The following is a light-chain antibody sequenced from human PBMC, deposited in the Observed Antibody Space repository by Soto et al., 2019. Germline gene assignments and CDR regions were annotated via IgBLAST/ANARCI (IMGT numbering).Light chain of an antibody. CDR3: AAWDDSLSAHNYV. J-gene: IGLJ1*01. V-gene: IGLV1-47*01. CDR1: SSSIGSNY. Sequence: SALTQPPSASGTPGQRVTISCSGSSSSIGSNYVYWYQQLPGTAPKLLIYRNNQRPSGVPDRFSGSKSGTSASLAISGLRSEDEADYYCAAWDDSLSAHNYVFGTGTKVTVL. CDR2: RNN.